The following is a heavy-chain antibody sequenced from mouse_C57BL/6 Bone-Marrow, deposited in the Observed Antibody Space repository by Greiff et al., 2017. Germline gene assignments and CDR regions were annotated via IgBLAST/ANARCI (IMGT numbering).Heavy chain of an antibody. D-gene: IGHD1-1*01. CDR3: GRSPAYGSRWYLDV. V-gene: IGHV1S56*01. CDR2: IFPGDGRT. Sequence: QVQLQQSGADLVKPGASLKLSCKASDYTFTNYGIHWVRQRPEQGLEWIGWIFPGDGRTEYNERFKGKATLTTDKSSSTAYMQLSRLTSEDSAVYFCGRSPAYGSRWYLDVWGAGTTVTVSS. CDR1: DYTFTNYG. J-gene: IGHJ1*01.